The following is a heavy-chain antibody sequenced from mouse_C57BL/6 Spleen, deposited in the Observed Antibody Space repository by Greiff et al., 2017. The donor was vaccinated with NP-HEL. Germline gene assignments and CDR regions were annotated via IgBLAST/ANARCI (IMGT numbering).Heavy chain of an antibody. CDR3: ARRDDYDVGAMDY. CDR1: GYTFTSYW. D-gene: IGHD2-4*01. CDR2: IDPSDSYT. Sequence: VQLQQPGAELVRPGTSVKLSCKASGYTFTSYWMHWVKQRPGQGLEWIGVIDPSDSYTNYNQKFKGKATLTVDTSSSTAYMQLSSLTSEDSAVYYCARRDDYDVGAMDYWGQGTSVTVSS. V-gene: IGHV1-59*01. J-gene: IGHJ4*01.